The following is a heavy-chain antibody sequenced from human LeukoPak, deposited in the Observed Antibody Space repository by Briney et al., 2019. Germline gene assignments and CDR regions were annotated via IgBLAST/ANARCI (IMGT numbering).Heavy chain of an antibody. V-gene: IGHV4-61*02. CDR1: GGSISSGSYY. CDR2: IYTSGST. J-gene: IGHJ3*02. D-gene: IGHD3-22*01. CDR3: ARDSPYYYDSSGYYTGAFDI. Sequence: TLSLTCTVSGGSISSGSYYWSWIRQPAGEGLEWIGRIYTSGSTNYNPSLKSRVTISVDTSKNQFSLKLSSVTAADTVVYYCARDSPYYYDSSGYYTGAFDIWGQGTMVTVSS.